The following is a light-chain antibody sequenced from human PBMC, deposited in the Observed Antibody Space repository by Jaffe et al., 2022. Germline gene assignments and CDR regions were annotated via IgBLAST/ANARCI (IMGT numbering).Light chain of an antibody. V-gene: IGLV3-19*01. J-gene: IGLJ2*01. Sequence: SSELTQDPAVSVALGQTVRITCQGDSLRSYYASWYQQKPGQAPVLVIYGKNNRPSGIPDRFSGSSSGNTASLTITGAQAEDEADYYCNSRDSSSNHVVFGGGTNLTVL. CDR3: NSRDSSSNHVV. CDR2: GKN. CDR1: SLRSYY.